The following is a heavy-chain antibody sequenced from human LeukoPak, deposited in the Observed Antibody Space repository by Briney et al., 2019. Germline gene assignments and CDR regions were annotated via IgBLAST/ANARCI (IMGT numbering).Heavy chain of an antibody. CDR3: ARRYCSGGSCQFDY. Sequence: PSETLSLTCTVSGGSISSSSYYWGWIRQPPGKGLEWIGSIYYSGSTYYNPSLKSRVTISVDTSKNQFFLKLSSVTAADTAVYYCARRYCSGGSCQFDYWGQGTLVTVSS. CDR1: GGSISSSSYY. CDR2: IYYSGST. J-gene: IGHJ4*02. V-gene: IGHV4-39*01. D-gene: IGHD2-15*01.